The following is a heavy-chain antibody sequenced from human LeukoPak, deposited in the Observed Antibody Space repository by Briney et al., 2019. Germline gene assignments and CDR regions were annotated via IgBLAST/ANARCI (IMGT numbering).Heavy chain of an antibody. CDR2: ISYDGSNK. CDR3: VYGDLDY. D-gene: IGHD4-17*01. CDR1: GFTFSSYG. Sequence: GGSLRLSCAASGFTFSSYGMHWVRQAPGKGLEWVAVISYDGSNKYYADSVKGRFTISRDNSKNTLYLQMNSVRAEDTAVYYCVYGDLDYWGQGTLVTVSS. V-gene: IGHV3-30*03. J-gene: IGHJ4*02.